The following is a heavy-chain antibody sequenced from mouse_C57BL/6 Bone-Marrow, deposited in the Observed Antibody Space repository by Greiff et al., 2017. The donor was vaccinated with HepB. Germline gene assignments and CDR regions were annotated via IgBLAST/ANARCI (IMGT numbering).Heavy chain of an antibody. V-gene: IGHV14-4*01. J-gene: IGHJ3*01. D-gene: IGHD3-2*02. Sequence: VQLQQSGAELVRPGASVKLSCTASGFNIKDDYMHWVKQRPEQGLEWIGWIDPENGDTEYASKFQGKATITADTSSNTAYLQSSSLTSEDTAVYYCTTCRQLRLFAYWGQGTLVTVSA. CDR3: TTCRQLRLFAY. CDR2: IDPENGDT. CDR1: GFNIKDDY.